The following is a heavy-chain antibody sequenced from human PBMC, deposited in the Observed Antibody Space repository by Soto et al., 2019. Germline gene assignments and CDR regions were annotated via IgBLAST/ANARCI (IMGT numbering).Heavy chain of an antibody. CDR3: AHKGGGDRILDY. D-gene: IGHD3-16*01. V-gene: IGHV2-5*02. Sequence: GLSPVNPPQTPPLTRTFSCFSLPASGGGVGWVPQPPGKALEWLASIYWDDAKHYSPSLKSSLTITKDTSKNQVVLTMTNMDPVDTATYYCAHKGGGDRILDYWGQGTLVTVSS. CDR2: IYWDDAK. J-gene: IGHJ4*02. CDR1: CFSLPASGGG.